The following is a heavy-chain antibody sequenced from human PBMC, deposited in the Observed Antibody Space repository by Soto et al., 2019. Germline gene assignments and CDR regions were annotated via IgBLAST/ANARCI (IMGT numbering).Heavy chain of an antibody. CDR2: MKPKTGDS. J-gene: IGHJ4*02. CDR3: ARGGPAAGFDL. CDR1: GYTFTTND. V-gene: IGHV1-8*01. Sequence: ASVKVSCKASGYTFTTNDIDWVRQASGQGLEWLGWMKPKTGDSGSAQDFQGRITMTRDTATSTAYMELSNLRSEDTAVYYCARGGPAAGFDLWGQGTLVTVSS. D-gene: IGHD6-13*01.